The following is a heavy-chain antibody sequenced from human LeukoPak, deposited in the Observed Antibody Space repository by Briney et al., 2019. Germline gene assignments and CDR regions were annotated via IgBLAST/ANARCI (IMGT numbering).Heavy chain of an antibody. D-gene: IGHD6-13*01. J-gene: IGHJ4*02. CDR2: ISSTSNTM. V-gene: IGHV3-48*01. CDR1: GFTFNSFS. CDR3: ARMGIAAAGVDY. Sequence: PGGSLRLSCAASGFTFNSFSMDWVRQAPGKGLQWISYISSTSNTMYYADSLKGRFTISRDNAKNSLYLQIDSLTAEDTAVYYCARMGIAAAGVDYWGQGTLVTVSS.